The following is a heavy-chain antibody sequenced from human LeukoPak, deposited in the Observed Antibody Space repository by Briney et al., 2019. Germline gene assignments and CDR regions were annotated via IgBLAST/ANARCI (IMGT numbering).Heavy chain of an antibody. Sequence: GASVKVSCKASGYTFTNYYIHWVRQAPGQGLEWMGLINPGGDNTDYAQNFQGRVTMTRDTSISTAYMELSRLRSDDTAVYYCARGLRGSPAFDYWGQGTLVTVSS. J-gene: IGHJ4*02. D-gene: IGHD2-2*01. CDR1: GYTFTNYY. V-gene: IGHV1-46*01. CDR3: ARGLRGSPAFDY. CDR2: INPGGDNT.